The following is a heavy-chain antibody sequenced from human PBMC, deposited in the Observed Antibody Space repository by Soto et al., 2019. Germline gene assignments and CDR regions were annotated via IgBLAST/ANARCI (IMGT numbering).Heavy chain of an antibody. V-gene: IGHV3-11*01. CDR3: ARVIAAAGPTYYYYYGMDV. CDR1: GVTFSDDY. J-gene: IGHJ6*02. Sequence: GGSLILSCSDSGVTFSDDYMSWIRHAGGKGLDWVSYISSSGSTIYYADSVKGRFTISRDNAKNSLYLQMNSLRAEDTAVYYCARVIAAAGPTYYYYYGMDVWGQGTTVTVSS. D-gene: IGHD6-13*01. CDR2: ISSSGSTI.